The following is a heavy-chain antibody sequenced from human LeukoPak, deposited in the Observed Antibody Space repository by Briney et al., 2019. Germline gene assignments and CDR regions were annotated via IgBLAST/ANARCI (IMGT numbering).Heavy chain of an antibody. CDR3: ARGPIFGIAYNYFDP. J-gene: IGHJ5*02. CDR2: ILYSGTI. Sequence: SETLSLTCTVSGASISSYYWSWIRQPPGKGLEWIGYILYSGTINYNPSLKSRVTISVDTSKNQFSLNLSSVTAADTAVYYCARGPIFGIAYNYFDPWGQGILVTVSP. CDR1: GASISSYY. D-gene: IGHD3-3*01. V-gene: IGHV4-59*01.